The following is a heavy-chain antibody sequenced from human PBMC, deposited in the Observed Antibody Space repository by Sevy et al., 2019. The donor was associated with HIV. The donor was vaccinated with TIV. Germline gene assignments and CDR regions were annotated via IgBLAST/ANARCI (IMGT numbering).Heavy chain of an antibody. D-gene: IGHD3-16*02. CDR3: ARVVWGSYRYDDY. J-gene: IGHJ4*02. CDR1: GFTFSSYG. Sequence: GGSLRLSCAASGFTFSSYGMNWVRQAPGKGLEWISYISSSSSAIYYADSLKGRFTISRDNVGNSLYLQMNSLRAEDTALYYCARVVWGSYRYDDYWGQGTLVTVSS. V-gene: IGHV3-48*01. CDR2: ISSSSSAI.